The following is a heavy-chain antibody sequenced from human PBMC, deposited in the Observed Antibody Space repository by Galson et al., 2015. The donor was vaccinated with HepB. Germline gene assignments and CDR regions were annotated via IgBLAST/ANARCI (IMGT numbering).Heavy chain of an antibody. D-gene: IGHD4-23*01. V-gene: IGHV3-23*01. CDR1: GFPFVNYA. CDR2: ISSSGTST. J-gene: IGHJ4*02. Sequence: SLRLSCAASGFPFVNYAMSWVRQAPGKGLEWVSLISSSGTSTYYADSVKGRFTISRDNSKNTLYLQMNSLRAEDTAVYYCAKQGGDNSHLYYFDYRGQGTLVTVSS. CDR3: AKQGGDNSHLYYFDY.